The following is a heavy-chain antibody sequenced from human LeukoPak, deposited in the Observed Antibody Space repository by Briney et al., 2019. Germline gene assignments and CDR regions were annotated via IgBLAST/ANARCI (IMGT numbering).Heavy chain of an antibody. V-gene: IGHV3-21*01. Sequence: PGGSLRLSCAASGFTFSSYSMNWVRQAPGKGLEWVSSISCSSSYIYYADSVKGRFTISRDNAKNSLYLQMNSLRAEDTAVYYCARGGGYPDDAFDIWGQGTMVTVSS. J-gene: IGHJ3*02. CDR3: ARGGGYPDDAFDI. CDR2: ISCSSSYI. D-gene: IGHD2-2*01. CDR1: GFTFSSYS.